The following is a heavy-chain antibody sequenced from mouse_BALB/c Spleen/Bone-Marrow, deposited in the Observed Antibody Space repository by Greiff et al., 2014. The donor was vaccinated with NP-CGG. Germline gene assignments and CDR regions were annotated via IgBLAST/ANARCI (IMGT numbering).Heavy chain of an antibody. Sequence: VQLQQPGPELVKPGASVKMSCKASGYTFTSYVMHWVKQKPGQGLEWIGYFNPYNDGTKYNEKFKGKATLTSDKSSSTAYMELSSLTSEDAAVYYCARNGKLYYDNPYWYFDVWGAGTTVTISS. CDR2: FNPYNDGT. D-gene: IGHD2-1*01. J-gene: IGHJ1*01. CDR3: ARNGKLYYDNPYWYFDV. CDR1: GYTFTSYV. V-gene: IGHV1-14*01.